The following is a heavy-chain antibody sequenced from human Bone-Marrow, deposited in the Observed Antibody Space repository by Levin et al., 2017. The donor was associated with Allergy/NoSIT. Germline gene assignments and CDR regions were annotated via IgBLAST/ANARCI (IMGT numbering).Heavy chain of an antibody. CDR3: AKYRGLLRGYYYAMDV. CDR1: GFSFRTYA. V-gene: IGHV3-23*01. J-gene: IGHJ6*02. CDR2: ISIGGGST. D-gene: IGHD1-26*01. Sequence: PGGSLRLSCAASGFSFRTYAMSWVRQAPGKGLQWVSSISIGGGSTFYADSVKGRFTISRDNSKNTLYLQMNSLRAEDSSIYYCAKYRGLLRGYYYAMDVWGQGTTVTVSS.